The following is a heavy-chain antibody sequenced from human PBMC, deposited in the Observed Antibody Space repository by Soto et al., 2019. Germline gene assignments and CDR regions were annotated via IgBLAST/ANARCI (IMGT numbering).Heavy chain of an antibody. Sequence: PGGSLRLSCAASGFTFSSYGMHWVRQAPGKGLEWVAVISYDGSNKYYADSVKGRFTISRDNSKNTLYLQMNSLRSEDTAVYYCARDTAPSDVWGQGTTVTVSS. CDR3: ARDTAPSDV. V-gene: IGHV3-30*03. J-gene: IGHJ6*02. D-gene: IGHD4-17*01. CDR2: ISYDGSNK. CDR1: GFTFSSYG.